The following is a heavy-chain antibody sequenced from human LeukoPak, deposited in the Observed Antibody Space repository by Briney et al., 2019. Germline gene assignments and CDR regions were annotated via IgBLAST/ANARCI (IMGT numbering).Heavy chain of an antibody. V-gene: IGHV4-59*01. CDR2: IYYSGST. CDR1: GGSISSYY. Sequence: SETLSLTCTVSGGSISSYYWSWIRQPPGKGLEWIGHIYYSGSTNYNPSIKSRVTISVDTSTNQFSLKLSSVTAADTAVYYCARAPGTYYYGSGSYGNNYFDYWGRGTLVTVSS. CDR3: ARAPGTYYYGSGSYGNNYFDY. D-gene: IGHD3-10*01. J-gene: IGHJ4*02.